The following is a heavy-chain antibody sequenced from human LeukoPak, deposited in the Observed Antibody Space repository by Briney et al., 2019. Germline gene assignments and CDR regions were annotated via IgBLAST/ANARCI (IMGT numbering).Heavy chain of an antibody. D-gene: IGHD6-13*01. CDR2: INPNSGGT. CDR3: ARARRIAAAGTGGAWFDP. J-gene: IGHJ5*02. V-gene: IGHV1-2*04. Sequence: ASVTVSCTASGYTFTGYYMHWVRQAPGQGLEWMGWINPNSGGTNYAQKFQGWVTMTRDTSISTAYMELSRLRSDDTAVYYCARARRIAAAGTGGAWFDPWGQGTLVTVSS. CDR1: GYTFTGYY.